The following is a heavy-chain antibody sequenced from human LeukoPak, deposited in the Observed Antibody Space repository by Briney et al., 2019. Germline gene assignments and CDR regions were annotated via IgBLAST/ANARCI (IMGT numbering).Heavy chain of an antibody. J-gene: IGHJ4*02. V-gene: IGHV4-39*07. CDR2: IYYSGST. CDR1: SGSISSSSYY. Sequence: SETLSLTCTVSSGSISSSSYYWGWIRQPPGKGLEWIVSIYYSGSTYYNPSLKSRVTISVDTSKNQFSLKLSSVTAADTSVYYCARDSISSYYYDSSGRCYFVYWGQGTLVTVSS. CDR3: ARDSISSYYYDSSGRCYFVY. D-gene: IGHD3-22*01.